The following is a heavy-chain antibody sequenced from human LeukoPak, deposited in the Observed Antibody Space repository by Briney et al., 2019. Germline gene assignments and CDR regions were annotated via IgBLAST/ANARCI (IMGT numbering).Heavy chain of an antibody. Sequence: GGSLRLSCAVSGFNFSHAWMSWVRQAPGKGLEWVARIKNKAGGGTTDYAAPVRGRFTISRGDSKNTLSLQMNSLKTEDTAVYYCTTHPCDGGSCYYVSDNWGQGTLVTVSS. CDR1: GFNFSHAW. CDR3: TTHPCDGGSCYYVSDN. CDR2: IKNKAGGGTT. D-gene: IGHD3-10*02. J-gene: IGHJ4*02. V-gene: IGHV3-15*01.